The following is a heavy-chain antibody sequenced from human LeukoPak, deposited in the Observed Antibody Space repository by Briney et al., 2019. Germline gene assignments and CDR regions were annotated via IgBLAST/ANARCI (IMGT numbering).Heavy chain of an antibody. Sequence: GGSLRLSCAASGFTFSSYAMSWVRQAPGKGLXXXXXXXXSGGSTYYADSVKGRFTISRDNSKNTLYLQMNSLRAEDTAVYYCAKSVWGSSGYYPNWFDPWGQGTLVTVSS. V-gene: IGHV3-23*01. CDR3: AKSVWGSSGYYPNWFDP. CDR2: XXXSGGST. D-gene: IGHD3-22*01. J-gene: IGHJ5*02. CDR1: GFTFSSYA.